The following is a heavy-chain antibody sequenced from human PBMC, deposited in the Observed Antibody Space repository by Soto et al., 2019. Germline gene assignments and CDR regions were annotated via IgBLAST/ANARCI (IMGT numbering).Heavy chain of an antibody. CDR1: GFTFSSYG. CDR2: ISYDGSNK. V-gene: IGHV3-30*18. Sequence: GGSLRLSCAGSGFTFSSYGMFWVRQAPGRGLEWVAFISYDGSNKCSDSVKGRFTISRDNSKNTLYLQMNSLRAEDTAVYYCAKGSYSGRYSDFDCWGQGTLVTVSS. D-gene: IGHD1-26*01. J-gene: IGHJ4*02. CDR3: AKGSYSGRYSDFDC.